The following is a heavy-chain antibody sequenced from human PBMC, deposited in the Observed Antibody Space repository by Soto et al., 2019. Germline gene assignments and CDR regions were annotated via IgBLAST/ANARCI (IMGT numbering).Heavy chain of an antibody. Sequence: QVQLQESGPGLVKPSETLSLTCTVSGGSISSYFWTWIRPPPGKGLEWIGSIYYTGSTNYNPSLKSRVTLAVDTSKNQFSLQLSYVTAADTDVYYCASINWYFDRWGGSTLVTVSS. CDR1: GGSISSYF. J-gene: IGHJ2*01. CDR2: IYYTGST. V-gene: IGHV4-59*01. CDR3: ASINWYFDR.